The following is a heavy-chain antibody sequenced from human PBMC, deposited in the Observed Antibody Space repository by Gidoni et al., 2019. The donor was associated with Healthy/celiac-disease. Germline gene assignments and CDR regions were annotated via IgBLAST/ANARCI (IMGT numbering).Heavy chain of an antibody. CDR2: LYSGGST. V-gene: IGHV3-66*02. Sequence: EVQLVESGGGLVQPGGSLRLSCAASGFTVSSNYMSWVRQAPGKGLGWVSVLYSGGSTYYADSVKGRFPISRDNSKNTLYLQMNSLRAEDTAVYYCARDLGSPLVDYWGQGTLVTVSS. J-gene: IGHJ4*02. CDR3: ARDLGSPLVDY. D-gene: IGHD1-26*01. CDR1: GFTVSSNY.